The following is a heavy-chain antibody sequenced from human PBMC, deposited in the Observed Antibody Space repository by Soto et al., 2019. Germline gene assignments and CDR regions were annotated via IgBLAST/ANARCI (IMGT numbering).Heavy chain of an antibody. Sequence: LRLSCAASGFSFNSHWMHWVRQAPGKGLVWVSRINTDGSSTMYADSVKARFSISRDNTKNTLFLQMNSLRAEDTDVYFCERDGYNFGHYVIGVWGQGTTVTVSS. D-gene: IGHD1-20*01. CDR1: GFSFNSHW. CDR3: ERDGYNFGHYVIGV. V-gene: IGHV3-74*03. CDR2: INTDGSST. J-gene: IGHJ6*02.